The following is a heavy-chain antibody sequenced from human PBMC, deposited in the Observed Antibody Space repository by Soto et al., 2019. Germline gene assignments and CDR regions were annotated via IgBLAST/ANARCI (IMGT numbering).Heavy chain of an antibody. CDR3: ARVPYYYDSPTDY. CDR1: GFTFSSHW. V-gene: IGHV3-7*03. D-gene: IGHD3-22*01. J-gene: IGHJ4*02. Sequence: PGGSLRLSCAASGFTFSSHWMSWVRQAPGKGLEWVANIKQDGSEKYYVDSVKGRFTISRDNAKNSLYLQMNSLRAEDTAVYYCARVPYYYDSPTDYWGQGTLVTVSS. CDR2: IKQDGSEK.